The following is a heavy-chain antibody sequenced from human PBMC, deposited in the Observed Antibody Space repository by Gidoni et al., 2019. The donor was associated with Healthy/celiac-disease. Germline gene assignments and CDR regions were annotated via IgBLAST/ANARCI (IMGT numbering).Heavy chain of an antibody. Sequence: QVQLVPSGAEVKKPGAYVKVSSKASESTLTGYYMHWVRQCPGQGVEWMGWINRNSGGTNYAQKFQGRVTMTRDTSISTAYMVLSRLRSDDTAVDYCARDLMTTVITPFDPWGQGTLVTVSS. V-gene: IGHV1-2*02. CDR3: ARDLMTTVITPFDP. CDR2: INRNSGGT. J-gene: IGHJ5*02. CDR1: ESTLTGYY. D-gene: IGHD4-17*01.